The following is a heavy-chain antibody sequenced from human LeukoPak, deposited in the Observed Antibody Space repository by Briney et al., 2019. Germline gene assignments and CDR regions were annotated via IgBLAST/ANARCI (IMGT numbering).Heavy chain of an antibody. CDR2: IYSGGST. V-gene: IGHV3-66*01. CDR3: ATIDGYSYGSPYYYGMDV. D-gene: IGHD5-18*01. CDR1: GLTVSGNY. J-gene: IGHJ6*02. Sequence: GGSLRLSCAASGLTVSGNYMSWVRQAPGKGLEWVSVIYSGGSTYYADSVKGRFTISRDNSKNTLYLQMNSLRAEDTAVYYCATIDGYSYGSPYYYGMDVWGQGTTVTVSS.